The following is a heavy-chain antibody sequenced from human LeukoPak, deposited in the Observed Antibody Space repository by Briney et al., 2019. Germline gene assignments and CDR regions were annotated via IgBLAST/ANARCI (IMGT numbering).Heavy chain of an antibody. J-gene: IGHJ6*03. CDR3: ARAGRKSRGVDLVRKKETGYYYYMDV. D-gene: IGHD3-10*02. Sequence: PGGSLRLSCAASGFTFSSYEMNWVRQAPGKGLEWVSYISSSGSTIYYADSVKGRFTISRDNAKNSLYLQMNSLRAEDTAVYYCARAGRKSRGVDLVRKKETGYYYYMDVWGKGTTVTVSS. CDR1: GFTFSSYE. V-gene: IGHV3-48*03. CDR2: ISSSGSTI.